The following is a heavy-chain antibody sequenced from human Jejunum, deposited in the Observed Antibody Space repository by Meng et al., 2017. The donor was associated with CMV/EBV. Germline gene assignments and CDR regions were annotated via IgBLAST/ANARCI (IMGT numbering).Heavy chain of an antibody. CDR1: GFTFSSYD. V-gene: IGHV3-13*01. CDR2: IGVAGDT. CDR3: SRVHPYYFGMDV. Sequence: CAASGFTFSSYDLHWVRQATGKGLKWVSTIGVAGDTYYVGSVKGRFTISRETAKNSLYLQMNSLRAGDTAVYYCSRVHPYYFGMDVWGQGTTVTVSS. J-gene: IGHJ6*02.